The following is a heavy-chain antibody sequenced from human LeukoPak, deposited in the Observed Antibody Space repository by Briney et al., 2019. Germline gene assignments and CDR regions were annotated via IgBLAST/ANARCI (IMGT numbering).Heavy chain of an antibody. V-gene: IGHV3-23*01. J-gene: IGHJ6*02. CDR1: GFTFSSYA. Sequence: GGSLRLSCAASGFTFSSYAMSWVRQAPGKGLEWVSAISGSGGSTYYADSVKGRFTISRDNSKNTLYLQMNSLRAEDTAFYYCARSSGSYDGYYGVEVWGQGTTVIVSS. D-gene: IGHD6-19*01. CDR3: ARSSGSYDGYYGVEV. CDR2: ISGSGGST.